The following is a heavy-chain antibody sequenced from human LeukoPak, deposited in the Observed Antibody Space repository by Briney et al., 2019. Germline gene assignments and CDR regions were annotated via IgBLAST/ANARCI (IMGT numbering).Heavy chain of an antibody. CDR1: GGSISSSSYY. CDR3: ARRGVRGAPTF. Sequence: SETLSLTCTVSGGSISSSSYYWGWIRQPPGKGLEWIGSIYYSGSTYYNPSLKSRVTISVDTSKNQFSLKLSSVTAADTAVYYCARRGVRGAPTFWGQGTLVTVSS. J-gene: IGHJ4*02. D-gene: IGHD3-10*01. V-gene: IGHV4-39*07. CDR2: IYYSGST.